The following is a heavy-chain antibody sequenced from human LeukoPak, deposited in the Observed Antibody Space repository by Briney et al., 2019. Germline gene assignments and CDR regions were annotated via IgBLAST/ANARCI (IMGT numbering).Heavy chain of an antibody. CDR3: ANPPTVTKIRFDS. Sequence: ASVKVSCKASGYTFTSYDITWVRQVSGQGLEWMGWINPNSGGTNYAQKFQGRVTMTRDTSISTACMELSRLRSDDTAVYYCANPPTVTKIRFDSWGQGTLVTVSS. V-gene: IGHV1-2*02. CDR1: GYTFTSYD. CDR2: INPNSGGT. J-gene: IGHJ5*01. D-gene: IGHD4-17*01.